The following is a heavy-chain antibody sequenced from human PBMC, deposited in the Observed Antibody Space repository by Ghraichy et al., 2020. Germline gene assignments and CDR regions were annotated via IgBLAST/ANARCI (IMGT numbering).Heavy chain of an antibody. J-gene: IGHJ6*02. CDR1: GFTVSSNY. Sequence: GGSLRLSCAASGFTVSSNYMSWVRQAPGKGLEWVSVIYSGGSTYYADSVKGRFTISRDNSKNTLYLQMNSLRAEDTAVYYCARDRSGISSSEHDYGMDVWGQGTTVTVSS. CDR3: ARDRSGISSSEHDYGMDV. V-gene: IGHV3-53*01. CDR2: IYSGGST. D-gene: IGHD6-6*01.